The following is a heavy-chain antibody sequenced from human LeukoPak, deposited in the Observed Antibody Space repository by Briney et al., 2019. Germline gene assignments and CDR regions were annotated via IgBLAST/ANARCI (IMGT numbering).Heavy chain of an antibody. J-gene: IGHJ4*02. V-gene: IGHV3-20*04. Sequence: GGSLRLSCAASGFTFDDYGMSWVRQAPGKGLEWVSGINWNGGSTGYADSVKGRFTISRDNAKNSLYLQMNSLRAEDTALYYCARAPIITFGGVIVSPPYYFDYWGQGTLVTVSS. CDR3: ARAPIITFGGVIVSPPYYFDY. CDR1: GFTFDDYG. D-gene: IGHD3-16*02. CDR2: INWNGGST.